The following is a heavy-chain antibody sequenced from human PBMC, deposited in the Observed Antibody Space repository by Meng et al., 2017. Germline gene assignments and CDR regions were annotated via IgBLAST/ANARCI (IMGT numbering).Heavy chain of an antibody. V-gene: IGHV1-69*05. CDR1: GGTFSSYA. CDR3: ASTIAVAGTGWFDP. D-gene: IGHD6-19*01. Sequence: VQLGKSGGEVKKPGSSVKVSCKASGGTFSSYAISWVRQAPGQGLEWMGGIIPIFGTANYAQKFQGRVTITTDESTSTAYMELSSLRSEDTAVYYCASTIAVAGTGWFDPWGQGTLVTVSS. CDR2: IIPIFGTA. J-gene: IGHJ5*02.